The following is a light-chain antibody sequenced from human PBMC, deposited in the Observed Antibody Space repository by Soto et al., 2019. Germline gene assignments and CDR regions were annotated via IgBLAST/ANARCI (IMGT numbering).Light chain of an antibody. J-gene: IGLJ1*01. V-gene: IGLV2-14*01. CDR2: DVS. CDR1: NSDVGGYNY. CDR3: SSYTTSNTRQIV. Sequence: QSVLTQPASVSGSPGQSITISCTGTNSDVGGYNYVSWYQQHPGKAPKFMIYDVSNRPSGVSNRFSGSKSGNTASLTISWLQAEDEADYYCSSYTTSNTRQIVFGTGTKVTVL.